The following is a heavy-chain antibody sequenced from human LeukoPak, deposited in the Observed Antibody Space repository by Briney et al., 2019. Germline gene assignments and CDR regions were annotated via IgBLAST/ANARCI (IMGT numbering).Heavy chain of an antibody. CDR1: GFTFSSYW. CDR2: IKQDGSEK. V-gene: IGHV3-7*01. CDR3: ARIRARPFGSSSGQPAYYYYGMDV. D-gene: IGHD6-19*01. J-gene: IGHJ6*02. Sequence: PGGSLRLSCAASGFTFSSYWMSWVRQAPGKGLEWVANIKQDGSEKYYVDSVKGRFTISRDNAKNSLYLQMNSLRAEDTAVYCCARIRARPFGSSSGQPAYYYYGMDVWGQGTTVTVSS.